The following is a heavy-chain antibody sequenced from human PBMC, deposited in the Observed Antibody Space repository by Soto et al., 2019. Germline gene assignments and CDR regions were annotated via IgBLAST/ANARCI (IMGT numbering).Heavy chain of an antibody. CDR2: ISGSGGSP. CDR1: GLTFSSYT. D-gene: IGHD3-22*01. CDR3: ARDLYYYDSSGYHLYYYYGMDV. J-gene: IGHJ6*02. V-gene: IGHV3-23*01. Sequence: GSLRLSCAASGLTFSSYTMAWVRQAPGKGLEWVSSISGSGGSPSYADSVKGRFTISRDNAKNTLYLQMNSLRAEDTAVYYCARDLYYYDSSGYHLYYYYGMDVWGQGTTVTVSS.